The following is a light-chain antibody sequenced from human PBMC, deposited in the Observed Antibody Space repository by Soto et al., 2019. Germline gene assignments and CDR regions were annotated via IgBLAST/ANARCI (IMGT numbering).Light chain of an antibody. CDR3: QKYGVSPST. CDR1: QSVSSSY. CDR2: GAS. J-gene: IGKJ4*01. V-gene: IGKV3-20*01. Sequence: EIVLTQSPGTLSLSPGERATLSCRASQSVSSSYLAWYQQKPGQAPRLLIYGASSRATGIPDRFSGSGSGTDFTLTISRLEPEDFAVYYCQKYGVSPSTFGGVTKVEIK.